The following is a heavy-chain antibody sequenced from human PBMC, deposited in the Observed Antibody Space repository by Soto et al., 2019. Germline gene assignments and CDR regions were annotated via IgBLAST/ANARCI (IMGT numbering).Heavy chain of an antibody. CDR1: GDSMSPFY. V-gene: IGHV4-59*13. J-gene: IGHJ6*02. CDR2: IYYSGNT. D-gene: IGHD3-3*01. Sequence: QVPLQESGPGLVKPSETLSLTCTVSGDSMSPFYWNWIRQPPGKGLEWIGYIYYSGNTNYNPSLKSRVAISGDTSKSQFYLKLSPVTAADTAVYYCARGVYDYWSGYYAGSGLDVWGQGTTVTVSS. CDR3: ARGVYDYWSGYYAGSGLDV.